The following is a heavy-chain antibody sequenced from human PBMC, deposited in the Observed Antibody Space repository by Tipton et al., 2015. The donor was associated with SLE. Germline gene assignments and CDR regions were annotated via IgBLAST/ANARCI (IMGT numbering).Heavy chain of an antibody. D-gene: IGHD6-25*01. Sequence: SLRLSCAASGFSFSSYAMHWVRQAPGKGLEWVAVISYDGSNKYYADSVKGRFTISRDNSKNTLYLQMNSLRAEDTAVYYCARDFNVATAGPGAFDIWGQGTMVTVSS. J-gene: IGHJ3*02. CDR3: ARDFNVATAGPGAFDI. CDR1: GFSFSSYA. CDR2: ISYDGSNK. V-gene: IGHV3-30-3*01.